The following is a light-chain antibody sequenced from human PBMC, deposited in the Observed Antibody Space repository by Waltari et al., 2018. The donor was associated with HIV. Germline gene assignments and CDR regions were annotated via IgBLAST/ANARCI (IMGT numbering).Light chain of an antibody. Sequence: DVQMTQSPSTLSASVGDRVSITCRASQIIDYWLAWYQQKPGQPPKLLIYKTSYLESGVPTRFSGSGSGADFTLTIDGLRPEDFATYYCQQYNSHSYTFGQGTKLDIK. J-gene: IGKJ2*01. CDR1: QIIDYW. CDR2: KTS. V-gene: IGKV1-5*03. CDR3: QQYNSHSYT.